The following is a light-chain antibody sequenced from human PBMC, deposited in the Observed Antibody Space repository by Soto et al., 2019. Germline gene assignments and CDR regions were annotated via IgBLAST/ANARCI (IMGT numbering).Light chain of an antibody. CDR1: QSISSY. CDR3: QQSYSTPRT. Sequence: DIQMTQSPSSLSAPVGDRVTITCRASQSISSYLNWYQQKPGKAPKLLIYAASSLQSGVPSRFSGSGSGTDFTLTISSLQPEDFATYYCQQSYSTPRTVGQGTKVDSK. CDR2: AAS. V-gene: IGKV1-39*01. J-gene: IGKJ1*01.